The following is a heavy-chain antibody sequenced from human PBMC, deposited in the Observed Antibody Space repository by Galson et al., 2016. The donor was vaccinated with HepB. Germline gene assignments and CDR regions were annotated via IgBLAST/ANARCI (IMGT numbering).Heavy chain of an antibody. D-gene: IGHD2-21*02. J-gene: IGHJ6*02. V-gene: IGHV3-23*01. CDR3: AKSLLGVTLVSYYYGMDV. CDR1: GFTFNTYA. Sequence: SLRLSCAASGFTFNTYAMTWVRQAPGKGLECVATISGNGIGTAYAGSVTGRFTISRDNSKKTLFLQMNSLRAEDTAVYYCAKSLLGVTLVSYYYGMDVWGQGTTVTVSS. CDR2: ISGNGIGT.